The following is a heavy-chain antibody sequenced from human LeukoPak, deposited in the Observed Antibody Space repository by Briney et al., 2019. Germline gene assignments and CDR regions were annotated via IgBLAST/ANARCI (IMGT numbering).Heavy chain of an antibody. D-gene: IGHD6-13*01. J-gene: IGHJ1*01. CDR1: GFTFSSYA. CDR2: ISYDGSNK. V-gene: IGHV3-30-3*01. CDR3: ARRSVSSSYQSAEYFQH. Sequence: PGRSLRLSCAASGFTFSSYAMHWVRQAPGKGLEWVAVISYDGSNKYYADSVKGRFTISRDNSKNTLYLQMNSLRAEDTAVYYCARRSVSSSYQSAEYFQHWGQGTLVTVSS.